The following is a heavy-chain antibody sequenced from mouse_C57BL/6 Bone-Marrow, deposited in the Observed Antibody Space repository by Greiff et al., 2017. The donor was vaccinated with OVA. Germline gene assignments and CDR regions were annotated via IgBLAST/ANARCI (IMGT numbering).Heavy chain of an antibody. V-gene: IGHV1-81*01. D-gene: IGHD1-1*01. J-gene: IGHJ2*01. CDR2: IYPRSGNT. Sequence: QVQLQQSGAELARPGASVKLSCKASGYTFTSYGISWVKQRTGQGLEWIGEIYPRSGNTYYNEKFKGKATLTADKSSSTAYMELRSLTSEDSAVYFCAREEPNGPYYGLGYWGQGTTLTVSS. CDR1: GYTFTSYG. CDR3: AREEPNGPYYGLGY.